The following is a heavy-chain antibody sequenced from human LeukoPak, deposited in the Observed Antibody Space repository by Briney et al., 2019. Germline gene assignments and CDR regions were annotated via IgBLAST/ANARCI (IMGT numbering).Heavy chain of an antibody. J-gene: IGHJ6*02. Sequence: GGSLRLSCAASDSTFSSFSMRWVRQAPGKGLFWVAAISSRSAHIYYADSVKGRFTISRDNAKKSLYLEMNNLRADDTAVYYCARDRSTSRYYHGVDVWGPGTTVIVSS. V-gene: IGHV3-21*01. CDR3: ARDRSTSRYYHGVDV. D-gene: IGHD2-2*01. CDR1: DSTFSSFS. CDR2: ISSRSAHI.